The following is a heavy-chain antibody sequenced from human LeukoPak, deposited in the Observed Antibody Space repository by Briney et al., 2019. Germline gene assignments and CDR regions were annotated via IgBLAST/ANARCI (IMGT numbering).Heavy chain of an antibody. V-gene: IGHV3-11*01. Sequence: PGGSLRLSCAASGFTFSDYYMSWLRQAPGKGLEWVSYISSSGSTIYYADSVKGRFTISRDNAKNSLYLQMNSLRAEDTAVYYCARARYYDSSGYFGYWGQGTLVTVSS. CDR3: ARARYYDSSGYFGY. CDR2: ISSSGSTI. CDR1: GFTFSDYY. D-gene: IGHD3-22*01. J-gene: IGHJ4*02.